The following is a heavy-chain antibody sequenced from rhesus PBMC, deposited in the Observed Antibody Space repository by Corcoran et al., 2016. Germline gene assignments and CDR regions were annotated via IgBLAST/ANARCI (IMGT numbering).Heavy chain of an antibody. CDR2: IYGGSGST. D-gene: IGHD5-24*01. Sequence: QVQLQESGPGVVKPSETLSLTCAVSGGSISGYYLWSWIRQPPGKGLEWIGYIYGGSGSTSYNPSLKIRVIISIDTSKTQFSLRLSSVTAADTAVYYCARVDTAGTGWDYWGQGVLVTVSS. CDR1: GGSISGYYL. V-gene: IGHV4-106*01. J-gene: IGHJ4*01. CDR3: ARVDTAGTGWDY.